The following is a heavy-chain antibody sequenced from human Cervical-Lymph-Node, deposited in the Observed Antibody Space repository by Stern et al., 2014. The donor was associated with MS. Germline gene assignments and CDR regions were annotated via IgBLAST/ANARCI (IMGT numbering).Heavy chain of an antibody. Sequence: MQLVQSGAEVKKPGGSLKISCKGSGYSFPSYWIGWVRQVPGKGLEWMGLIYGDDSETSYSPSFQGQVPMSADKSTNVAFLQWTSLKSSDTAIYYCVRHSHCSPTRCYPSWFDPWGQGTLVIVSS. CDR1: GYSFPSYW. D-gene: IGHD2-2*01. CDR2: IYGDDSET. J-gene: IGHJ5*02. V-gene: IGHV5-51*01. CDR3: VRHSHCSPTRCYPSWFDP.